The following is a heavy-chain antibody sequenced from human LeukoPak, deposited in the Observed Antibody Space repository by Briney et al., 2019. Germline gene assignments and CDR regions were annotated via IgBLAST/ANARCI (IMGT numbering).Heavy chain of an antibody. D-gene: IGHD1-7*01. Sequence: PGGSLRLSCAASGFSISSYEMSWVRQAPEKGLEWVSYISSSGSTIYYADSVKGRFTISRDNAKNSLYLRMNSLRAEDTAVYYCARVELAPYYYYMDVWGKGTTVTVSS. V-gene: IGHV3-48*03. CDR3: ARVELAPYYYYMDV. J-gene: IGHJ6*03. CDR2: ISSSGSTI. CDR1: GFSISSYE.